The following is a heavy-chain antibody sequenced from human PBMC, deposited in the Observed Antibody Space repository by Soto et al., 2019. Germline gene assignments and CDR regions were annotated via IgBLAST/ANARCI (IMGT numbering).Heavy chain of an antibody. D-gene: IGHD6-19*01. CDR1: GGSISGSY. V-gene: IGHV4-59*01. CDR2: VYYTGST. CDR3: ARSVAVPGAHIDY. J-gene: IGHJ4*02. Sequence: PSETRSLTCIVSGGSISGSYWSWIRQSPGKGLEWLGYVYYTGSTNYSPSLRSRVSISVDTSKNEFSLRLSSVTAADTAVYFCARSVAVPGAHIDYWGQGTQVTVSS.